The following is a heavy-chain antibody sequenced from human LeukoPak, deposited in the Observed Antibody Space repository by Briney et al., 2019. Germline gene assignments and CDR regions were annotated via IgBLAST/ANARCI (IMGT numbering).Heavy chain of an antibody. CDR3: GRGRKLDTYYYYYYMDV. CDR2: IYYSGST. D-gene: IGHD6-6*01. CDR1: GGSISSYY. Sequence: PSETLSLTCTVSGGSISSYYWSWIRQPPGKGLEWIGYIYYSGSTNYNPSLKSRVTISVDTSKNQFSLKLSSVTAADTAVYYCGRGRKLDTYYYYYYMDVWGKGTTVTVSS. J-gene: IGHJ6*03. V-gene: IGHV4-59*01.